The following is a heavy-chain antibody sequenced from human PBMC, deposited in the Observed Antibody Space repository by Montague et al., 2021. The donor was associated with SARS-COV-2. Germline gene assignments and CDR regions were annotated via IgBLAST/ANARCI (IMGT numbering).Heavy chain of an antibody. J-gene: IGHJ4*02. CDR1: GGSISSSSYY. Sequence: SETLSLTCTVSGGSISSSSYYWGWIRQPPGKGLEWNGSIYYSGSTYYNPSLKSRVTISVDTSKNQFSLKLSSVTAADTAVYYCAGFPYYYDSSGSFDYWGQGTLVTVSS. CDR3: AGFPYYYDSSGSFDY. CDR2: IYYSGST. D-gene: IGHD3-22*01. V-gene: IGHV4-39*01.